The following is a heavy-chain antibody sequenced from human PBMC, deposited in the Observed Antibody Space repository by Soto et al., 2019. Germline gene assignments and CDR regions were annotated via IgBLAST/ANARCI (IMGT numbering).Heavy chain of an antibody. V-gene: IGHV5-51*01. CDR1: GYSFTSYW. CDR3: ARGGAFNPRVGENYYMDV. D-gene: IGHD2-15*01. CDR2: IYPGDSDT. Sequence: GESLKISCKGSGYSFTSYWIGWVRQMPGKGLEWMGIIYPGDSDTRYSPYFQGQVTISADKSISTAYLQWSSLKASDTAMYYFARGGAFNPRVGENYYMDVWGKGTTVTVSS. J-gene: IGHJ6*03.